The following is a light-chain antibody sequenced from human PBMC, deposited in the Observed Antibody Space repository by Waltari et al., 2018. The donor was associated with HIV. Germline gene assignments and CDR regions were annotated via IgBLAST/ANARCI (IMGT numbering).Light chain of an antibody. CDR1: ISDIGFYNL. Sequence: QSALTQPASVSGSPGQSITISCTGTISDIGFYNLFSLYQQYPGRAPKLLIYEVSKRPSGVSDRFSGSKSGNRASLTVAGLKVEDEADYYCCSYVGGRVFVLFGGGTRLTV. CDR2: EVS. J-gene: IGLJ2*01. CDR3: CSYVGGRVFVL. V-gene: IGLV2-23*02.